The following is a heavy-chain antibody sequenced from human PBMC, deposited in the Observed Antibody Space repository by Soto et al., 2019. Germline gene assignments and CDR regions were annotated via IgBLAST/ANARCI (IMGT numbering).Heavy chain of an antibody. CDR3: ARVSGHLFGDHGMDV. D-gene: IGHD3-16*01. CDR2: MSPSSGNT. Sequence: QGQLVQSGAEVKKPGASVKVSCKASGYTFTTYEINWVRQVPGQGLEWMGWMSPSSGNTGYVDQFRGRPTMTSNTTMTTDYLELSRLSTEDTAVYYCARVSGHLFGDHGMDVWGQGTTVTVS. J-gene: IGHJ6*02. V-gene: IGHV1-8*01. CDR1: GYTFTTYE.